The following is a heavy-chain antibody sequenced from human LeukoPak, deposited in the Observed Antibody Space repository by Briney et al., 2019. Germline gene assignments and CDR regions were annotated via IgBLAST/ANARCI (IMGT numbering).Heavy chain of an antibody. V-gene: IGHV3-30-3*01. CDR2: ISYDGSNK. Sequence: GGSLRLSCAASGFTFDDYAMHWVRQAPGKGLEWVAVISYDGSNKYYADSVKGRFTISRDNSKNTLYLQMNSLRAEDTAVYYCARGDYDILTGYSHSSYYYYGMDVWGQGTTVTVSS. CDR3: ARGDYDILTGYSHSSYYYYGMDV. D-gene: IGHD3-9*01. CDR1: GFTFDDYA. J-gene: IGHJ6*02.